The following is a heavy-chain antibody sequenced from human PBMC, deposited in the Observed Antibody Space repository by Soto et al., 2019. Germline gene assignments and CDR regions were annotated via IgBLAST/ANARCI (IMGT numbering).Heavy chain of an antibody. CDR2: INPDGSGE. V-gene: IGHV3-7*01. J-gene: IGHJ4*02. CDR1: GFSFEIYW. D-gene: IGHD3-10*01. CDR3: ARENWFFDY. Sequence: GGSLRLSCAASGFSFEIYWMGWVRQAPGKGLEWVANINPDGSGEYYLDSVRCRFTISRDNAKNSVYLQMNSLVGDDTAVYYCARENWFFDYWGQGTPVTVSS.